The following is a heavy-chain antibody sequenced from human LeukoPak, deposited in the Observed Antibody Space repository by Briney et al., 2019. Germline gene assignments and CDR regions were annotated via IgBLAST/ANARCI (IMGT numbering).Heavy chain of an antibody. Sequence: SETLSLTCTVYGGSFSGYYWSWIRQPPGKGLEWIGEINHSGSTNYNPSLKSRVTISVDTSKNQFSLKLSSVTAADTAVYYCARAMASGIVVVVAAHFDYWGQGTLVTVSS. V-gene: IGHV4-34*01. D-gene: IGHD2-15*01. CDR1: GGSFSGYY. J-gene: IGHJ4*02. CDR2: INHSGST. CDR3: ARAMASGIVVVVAAHFDY.